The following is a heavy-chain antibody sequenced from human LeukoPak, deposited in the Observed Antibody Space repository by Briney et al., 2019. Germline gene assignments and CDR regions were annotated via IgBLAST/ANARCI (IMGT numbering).Heavy chain of an antibody. CDR3: ARVAPSSSWPHRGYYFDY. D-gene: IGHD6-13*01. V-gene: IGHV4-4*02. CDR1: GGSISSSNW. J-gene: IGHJ4*02. CDR2: IYHSGST. Sequence: PSETLSLTCAVSGGSISSSNWWSWVRQPPGKGLEWIGEIYHSGSTNYNPSLKSRVTISVDKPKNQFSLKLSSVTAADTAVYYCARVAPSSSWPHRGYYFDYWGQGTLVTVSS.